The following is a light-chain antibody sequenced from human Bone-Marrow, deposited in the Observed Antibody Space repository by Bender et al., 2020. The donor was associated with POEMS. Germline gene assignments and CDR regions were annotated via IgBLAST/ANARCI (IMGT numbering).Light chain of an antibody. V-gene: IGLV2-14*03. Sequence: QSALTQPASVSGSPGQSITISCTGISSGFGGFTYVSWYQQHPGKAPKLISSDVSGRPLEDSSRFSGSKSDNTASLTISGLQSDDEALYYCSSFTSGRTVVFGGGTQLTVL. CDR2: DVS. J-gene: IGLJ2*01. CDR3: SSFTSGRTVV. CDR1: SSGFGGFTY.